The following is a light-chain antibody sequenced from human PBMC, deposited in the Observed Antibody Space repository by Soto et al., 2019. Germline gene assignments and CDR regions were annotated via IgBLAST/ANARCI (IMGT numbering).Light chain of an antibody. J-gene: IGLJ2*01. CDR1: SSDVGGYNF. V-gene: IGLV2-8*01. Sequence: QSALTQPPSASGSPGQSVTISCTGTSSDVGGYNFVSWYQQHPGKAPKHMIYEVNKRPSGVPDRFSGSKSGSTASLTVSGLQAEDEADYYCSSYAGSTNFVVFGGGTQLNVL. CDR2: EVN. CDR3: SSYAGSTNFVV.